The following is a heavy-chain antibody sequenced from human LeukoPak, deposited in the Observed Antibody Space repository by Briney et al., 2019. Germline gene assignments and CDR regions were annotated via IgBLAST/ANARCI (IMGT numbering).Heavy chain of an antibody. CDR3: GRDLGGRSGY. Sequence: GGSLRLSCAASGFTFSSYGMHWVRQAPGKGLEWVAVISYDGSNKYYADSVKGRFTISRDNSKNTLYLQMNSLRAEDTAVYYCGRDLGGRSGYWGQGTLVTVSS. J-gene: IGHJ4*02. CDR2: ISYDGSNK. D-gene: IGHD1-26*01. CDR1: GFTFSSYG. V-gene: IGHV3-30*03.